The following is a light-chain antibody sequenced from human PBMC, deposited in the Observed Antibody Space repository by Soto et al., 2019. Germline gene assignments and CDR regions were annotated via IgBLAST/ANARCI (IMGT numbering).Light chain of an antibody. Sequence: EIVLTQSPATLSLSPGERATLSCRASQSINRHLAWYRQKPGQAPRLLIYDASNRATGIPARFSGSGSGTDFTLTISSLEPEDFGVYYCQQRSNWPPVTFGGGTKVKIK. CDR2: DAS. CDR1: QSINRH. CDR3: QQRSNWPPVT. J-gene: IGKJ4*01. V-gene: IGKV3-11*01.